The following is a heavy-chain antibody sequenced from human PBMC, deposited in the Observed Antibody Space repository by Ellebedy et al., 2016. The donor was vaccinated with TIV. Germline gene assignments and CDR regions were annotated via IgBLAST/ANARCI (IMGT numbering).Heavy chain of an antibody. J-gene: IGHJ4*02. CDR2: IKQDGSGK. D-gene: IGHD6-19*01. V-gene: IGHV3-7*01. CDR3: ARDQWLGRAYYFDY. Sequence: GESLKISCAASGFTFSNYWMNWVRQAPGKGLEWVANIKQDGSGKYYVDSVKGRFTISRDNAKNSLYLQMNSLRAEDTAVYYCARDQWLGRAYYFDYWGQGTLVTVSS. CDR1: GFTFSNYW.